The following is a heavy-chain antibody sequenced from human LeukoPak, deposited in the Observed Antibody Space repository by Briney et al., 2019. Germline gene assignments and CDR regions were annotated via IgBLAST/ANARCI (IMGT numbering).Heavy chain of an antibody. D-gene: IGHD3-9*01. CDR1: GGSISSSSYY. V-gene: IGHV4-39*07. J-gene: IGHJ4*02. Sequence: NPSETLSLTCTVSGGSISSSSYYWGWIRQPPGKGLEWIGSNYYSGSTYYNPSLKSRVTISVDTSKNQFSLKLSSVTAADTAVYYCAGRYFAEGQVDYWGQGTLVTVSS. CDR3: AGRYFAEGQVDY. CDR2: NYYSGST.